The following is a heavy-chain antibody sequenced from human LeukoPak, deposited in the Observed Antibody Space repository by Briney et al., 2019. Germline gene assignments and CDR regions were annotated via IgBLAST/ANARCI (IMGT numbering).Heavy chain of an antibody. CDR1: GYTFTSCA. CDR3: ARSTGYYDSSVPYNWFDP. Sequence: GASVKVSCKASGYTFTSCAMHWVRQAPGQRLEWMGWINAGDGNTKYSQKFQGRVTITRDTSTSTAYMELTSLRSEDTAVYYCARSTGYYDSSVPYNWFDPWGQGTLVTVSS. V-gene: IGHV1-3*01. D-gene: IGHD3-22*01. J-gene: IGHJ5*02. CDR2: INAGDGNT.